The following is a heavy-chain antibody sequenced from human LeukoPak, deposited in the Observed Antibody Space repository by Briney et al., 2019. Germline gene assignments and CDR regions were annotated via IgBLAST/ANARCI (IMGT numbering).Heavy chain of an antibody. V-gene: IGHV1-18*01. CDR1: GYTFTRYG. J-gene: IGHJ4*02. CDR2: ISTYDGDT. D-gene: IGHD2-15*01. CDR3: ARDHGLRCIGGTCSSDY. Sequence: ASVKVSCKASGYTFTRYGITWVRQAPGQGLECMGWISTYDGDTICAQRLQGRVTMTRDTSTSTAYMELRSLRSDDTGVYYCARDHGLRCIGGTCSSDYWGLGTLVAVSS.